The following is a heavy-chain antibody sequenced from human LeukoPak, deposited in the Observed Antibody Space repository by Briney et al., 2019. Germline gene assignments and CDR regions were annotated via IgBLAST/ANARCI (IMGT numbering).Heavy chain of an antibody. CDR1: GYTLTSYG. J-gene: IGHJ4*02. CDR3: ARGSYEDPWYFDY. D-gene: IGHD1-26*01. V-gene: IGHV1-46*01. CDR2: INPSGGST. Sequence: ASVKVSCKASGYTLTSYGISWVRQAPGQGLEWMGIINPSGGSTSYAQKFQGRVTMTRDTSTSTVYMELSSLRSEDTAVYYCARGSYEDPWYFDYWGQGTLVTVSS.